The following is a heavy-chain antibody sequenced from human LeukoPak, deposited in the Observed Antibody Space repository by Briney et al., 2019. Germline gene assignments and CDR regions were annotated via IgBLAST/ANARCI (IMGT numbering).Heavy chain of an antibody. J-gene: IGHJ4*02. CDR1: GFTFTSHA. CDR3: AKELGDTERAFDY. D-gene: IGHD5-18*01. Sequence: RRSLRLSCAASGFTFTSHAMSWVRQAPGKGLEWVSAIRGSGGSTYYADSVKGRFTNSRDNSKNTLYLQMNSLRAEDTAVYYCAKELGDTERAFDYWGQGTLVTVSS. CDR2: IRGSGGST. V-gene: IGHV3-23*01.